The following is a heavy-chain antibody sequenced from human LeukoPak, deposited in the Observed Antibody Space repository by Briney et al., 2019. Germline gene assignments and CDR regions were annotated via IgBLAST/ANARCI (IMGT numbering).Heavy chain of an antibody. CDR1: GGAFSGYY. CDR2: VYYTGST. CDR3: ARRDYGGGYYYMDV. V-gene: IGHV4-34*01. J-gene: IGHJ6*03. Sequence: SETLSLSCAVYGGAFSGYYWSWIRQSPGKGLEWIGSVYYTGSTYYTPSLKSGLTISVDRSNNQFSLKLRSVTAADTAVYYCARRDYGGGYYYMDVWGKGTTVTVSS. D-gene: IGHD4-23*01.